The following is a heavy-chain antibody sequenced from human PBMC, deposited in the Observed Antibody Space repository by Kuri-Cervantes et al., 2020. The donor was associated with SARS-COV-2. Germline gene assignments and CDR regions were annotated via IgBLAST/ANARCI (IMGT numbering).Heavy chain of an antibody. Sequence: GESLKISCAASGFKFSGCTMHWVRQAPGKGLEWVAVISYDGSNKYYADSVKGRFTISRDNAKNSLYLQMNSLIAEDTAVYYCARLPTVTPPSSYWYFDLLGRGTLVTVSS. CDR2: ISYDGSNK. J-gene: IGHJ2*01. D-gene: IGHD4-17*01. V-gene: IGHV3-30-3*01. CDR3: ARLPTVTPPSSYWYFDL. CDR1: GFKFSGCT.